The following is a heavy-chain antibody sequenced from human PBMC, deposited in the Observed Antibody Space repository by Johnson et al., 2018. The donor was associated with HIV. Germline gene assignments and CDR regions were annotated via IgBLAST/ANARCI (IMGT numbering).Heavy chain of an antibody. CDR1: GFTFSNYG. J-gene: IGHJ3*02. D-gene: IGHD1-1*01. CDR2: INSKTDGGTT. V-gene: IGHV3-15*05. Sequence: MQLVESGGGVVQPGRSLRLSCAASGFTFSNYGMHWVRQAPGKGLEWVGRINSKTDGGTTDYAAPVKGRFSISKDDSKNTLYLQMNSLRAEDTALYYCARDSYLNDDAFDIWGQGTMVTVSS. CDR3: ARDSYLNDDAFDI.